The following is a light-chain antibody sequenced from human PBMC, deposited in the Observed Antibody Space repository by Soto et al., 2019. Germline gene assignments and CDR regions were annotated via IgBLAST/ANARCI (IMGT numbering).Light chain of an antibody. CDR3: AAWDDSLRGPV. Sequence: QSVLTQPPSASGTPGQRVTISCSGSSSNIGSNYVYWYQQLRGTAPKLLIYRNNQRPSGVPDRFSGSKSGTSASLAISGLRSDDEADYYCAAWDDSLRGPVFGGGTKLTVL. V-gene: IGLV1-47*01. J-gene: IGLJ2*01. CDR1: SSNIGSNY. CDR2: RNN.